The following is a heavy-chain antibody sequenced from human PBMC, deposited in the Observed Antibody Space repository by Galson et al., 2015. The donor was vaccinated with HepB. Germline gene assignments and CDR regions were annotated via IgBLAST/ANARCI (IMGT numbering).Heavy chain of an antibody. D-gene: IGHD3-22*01. V-gene: IGHV1-46*01. CDR1: GYTFTSYY. CDR3: ARGHRAKYYYDSSGYRYGMDV. CDR2: INPSGGST. Sequence: SVKVSCKASGYTFTSYYMHWVRQAPGQGLEWMGIINPSGGSTSYAQKFQGRVTMTRDTSTSTVYMELSSLRSEDTAVYYCARGHRAKYYYDSSGYRYGMDVWGQGTTVTVSS. J-gene: IGHJ6*02.